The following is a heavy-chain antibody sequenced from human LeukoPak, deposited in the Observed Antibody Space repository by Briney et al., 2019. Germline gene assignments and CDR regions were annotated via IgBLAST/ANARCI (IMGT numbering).Heavy chain of an antibody. Sequence: QPGGSLRLSCAASQFTFSSYDMHWVRQAPGKGLHWVAIISSDGSVTYYADSVKGRFTISRDNSKDTLYLQMNGLTAEDTAMYYCAKGLGYYASGTYYNRIPDPWGQGTLVTVSS. CDR1: QFTFSSYD. J-gene: IGHJ5*02. V-gene: IGHV3-30*18. D-gene: IGHD3-10*01. CDR2: ISSDGSVT. CDR3: AKGLGYYASGTYYNRIPDP.